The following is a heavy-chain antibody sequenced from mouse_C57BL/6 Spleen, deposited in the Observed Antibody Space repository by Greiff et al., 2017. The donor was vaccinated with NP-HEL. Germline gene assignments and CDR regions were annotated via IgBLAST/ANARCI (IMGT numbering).Heavy chain of an antibody. CDR1: GYSFTDYN. J-gene: IGHJ4*01. V-gene: IGHV1-39*01. CDR3: ARPITTVVATEAMDY. Sequence: EVQLQQSGPELVKPGASVKISCKASGYSFTDYNMNWVKQSHGQSLEWIGVINPNYGTTSYNQKFKGKATLTVDQSSSTAYMQLNSLTSEDSAVYYCARPITTVVATEAMDYWGKGASVTVSS. D-gene: IGHD1-1*01. CDR2: INPNYGTT.